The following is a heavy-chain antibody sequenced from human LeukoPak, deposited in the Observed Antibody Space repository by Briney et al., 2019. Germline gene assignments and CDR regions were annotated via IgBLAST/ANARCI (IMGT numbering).Heavy chain of an antibody. V-gene: IGHV4-34*01. CDR2: INHSGST. CDR3: ARGGEGDILTGYLNNFDY. D-gene: IGHD3-9*01. CDR1: GGSFSGYY. J-gene: IGHJ4*02. Sequence: PSETLSLTCAVYGGSFSGYYWSWIRQPPGKGLEWIGEINHSGSTNYNPSLKSRVTISVDTSENQFSLKLSSVTAADTAVYYCARGGEGDILTGYLNNFDYWGQGTLVTVSS.